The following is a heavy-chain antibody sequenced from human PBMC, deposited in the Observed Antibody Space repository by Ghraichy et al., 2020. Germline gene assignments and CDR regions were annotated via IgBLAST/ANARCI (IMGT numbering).Heavy chain of an antibody. V-gene: IGHV3-7*01. Sequence: GALRLSCVASGFTFSNFWMNWVRQAPGKGLEWVASIKEDGSVQYYVDSAKGRFTISRDNDKNSLYLQVNNLRAEDTAVYFCARDRAYSSLDYWGQGALVTVSS. CDR3: ARDRAYSSLDY. D-gene: IGHD5-18*01. CDR2: IKEDGSVQ. CDR1: GFTFSNFW. J-gene: IGHJ4*02.